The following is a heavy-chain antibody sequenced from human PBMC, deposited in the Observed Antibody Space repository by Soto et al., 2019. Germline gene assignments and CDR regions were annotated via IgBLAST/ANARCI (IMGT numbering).Heavy chain of an antibody. Sequence: QVQLVQSGAEVKKPGASVKVSCKASGYRFTSYGISWVRQSPGQGLEWMGWISVYNGNTNDAQKFQGRVTMTTDTPTSTAYMELRSRRSDDTAVYYCARTAIGDPNWFDPWGQGTLVTVSS. D-gene: IGHD4-17*01. CDR1: GYRFTSYG. CDR3: ARTAIGDPNWFDP. J-gene: IGHJ5*02. V-gene: IGHV1-18*01. CDR2: ISVYNGNT.